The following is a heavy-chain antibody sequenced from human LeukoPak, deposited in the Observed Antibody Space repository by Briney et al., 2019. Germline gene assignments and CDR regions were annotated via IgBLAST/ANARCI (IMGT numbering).Heavy chain of an antibody. D-gene: IGHD2-15*01. Sequence: SETLSLTCTVSGGSISSSSYYWGWIRQPPGKGLEWIGSIYYSGSTYYNPSLKSRVTISVDTSKNQFSLKLSSVTAADTAVYYCASLPVVAATGYYYYYMDVWGKGTTVTVSS. CDR1: GGSISSSSYY. V-gene: IGHV4-39*07. CDR3: ASLPVVAATGYYYYYMDV. J-gene: IGHJ6*03. CDR2: IYYSGST.